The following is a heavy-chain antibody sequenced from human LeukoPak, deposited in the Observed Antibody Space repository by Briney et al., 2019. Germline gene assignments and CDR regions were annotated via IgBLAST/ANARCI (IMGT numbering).Heavy chain of an antibody. CDR3: ARSPFAGVLDTAMVRGYYFDY. CDR2: ISYDGSNK. V-gene: IGHV3-30-3*01. CDR1: GFTFSSYA. Sequence: PGGSLRLSCAASGFTFSSYAMHWVRQAPGKGLEWVAVISYDGSNKYYADSVKGRFTISRDNSKNTLYLQMNSLRAEDTAVYYCARSPFAGVLDTAMVRGYYFDYWGQGTLVTVSS. J-gene: IGHJ4*02. D-gene: IGHD5-18*01.